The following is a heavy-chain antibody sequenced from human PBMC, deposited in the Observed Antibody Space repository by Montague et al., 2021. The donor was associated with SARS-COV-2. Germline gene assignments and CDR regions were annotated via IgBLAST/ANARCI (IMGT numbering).Heavy chain of an antibody. CDR3: ASTVDYYAHFDS. CDR2: ICYSGMA. Sequence: SETLSLTCTVSGASISSQTSCWGWVRLPPGKGLEWIGSICYSGMAHYTPSLKSRLIISLDTFKTHVSLKLRSVTAADTAVYYCASTVDYYAHFDSWGQGTLVSVSS. V-gene: IGHV4-39*07. D-gene: IGHD3-22*01. J-gene: IGHJ4*02. CDR1: GASISSQTSC.